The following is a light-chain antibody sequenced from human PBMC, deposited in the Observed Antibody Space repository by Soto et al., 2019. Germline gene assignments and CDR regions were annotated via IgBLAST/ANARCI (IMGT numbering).Light chain of an antibody. J-gene: IGKJ5*01. Sequence: EIVLTQSPGTLSLSPGERATLSCRASQSVSSRYFAWYQQKPGQAPRLLISGASSRATGIPDRFSGSGSGTDFTLTISKLEPEDFAVYYCQQYSSSPITFGQGTRLEIK. CDR1: QSVSSRY. CDR2: GAS. V-gene: IGKV3-20*01. CDR3: QQYSSSPIT.